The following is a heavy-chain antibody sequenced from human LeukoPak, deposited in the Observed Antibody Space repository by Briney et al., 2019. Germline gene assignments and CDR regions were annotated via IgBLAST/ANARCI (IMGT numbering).Heavy chain of an antibody. CDR2: INHSGST. CDR3: ARGKITMVRGGAFDI. Sequence: SETLSLTCAVYGGSFSGYYWSWIRQPPGKGLEWIGEINHSGSTNYNPSLKSRVTISVDTSMNQFSLKLSSVTAADTAVYYCARGKITMVRGGAFDIWGQGTMVTVSS. D-gene: IGHD3-10*01. CDR1: GGSFSGYY. J-gene: IGHJ3*02. V-gene: IGHV4-34*01.